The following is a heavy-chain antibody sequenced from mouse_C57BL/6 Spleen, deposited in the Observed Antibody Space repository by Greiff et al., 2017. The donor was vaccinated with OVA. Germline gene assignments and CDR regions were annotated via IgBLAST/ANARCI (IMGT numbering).Heavy chain of an antibody. CDR2: IRNKANGYTS. CDR3: ARYNDYGGYYFDD. J-gene: IGHJ2*01. CDR1: GFTFTDYY. V-gene: IGHV7-3*01. D-gene: IGHD2-4*01. Sequence: EVKLQESGGGLVQPGGSLSLSCAASGFTFTDYYMSWVRQPPGKALEWFGFIRNKANGYTSEYSASVKGRFTISRDNSQSILYLQMNALRAEDSATEYSARYNDYGGYYFDDWGQGTTLTVSA.